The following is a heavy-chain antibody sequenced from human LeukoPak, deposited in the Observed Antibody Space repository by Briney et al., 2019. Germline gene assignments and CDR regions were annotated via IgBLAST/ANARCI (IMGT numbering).Heavy chain of an antibody. J-gene: IGHJ4*02. CDR2: ISYDGNNK. Sequence: PGRSLRLSCAASGFTFSNYAMDWVRQAPGKGPEWVAVISYDGNNKYYADSVKGRSTISRDDSKNSLYLQMNSLRTEDTAVYYCASGDYHDSSGYPTYFDSWGQGTLVTVSS. CDR1: GFTFSNYA. D-gene: IGHD3-22*01. V-gene: IGHV3-30-3*01. CDR3: ASGDYHDSSGYPTYFDS.